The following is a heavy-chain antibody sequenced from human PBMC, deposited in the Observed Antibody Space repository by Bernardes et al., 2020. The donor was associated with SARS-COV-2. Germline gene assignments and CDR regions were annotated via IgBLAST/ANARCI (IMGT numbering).Heavy chain of an antibody. V-gene: IGHV3-21*01. CDR3: ARHFVAGTTYPIEY. CDR2: ISTTSSYI. J-gene: IGHJ4*02. CDR1: GFTFSSHS. D-gene: IGHD6-19*01. Sequence: GGSLRLSCAASGFTFSSHSMTWVRQAPGKGLEWVSSISTTSSYIYYADSVKGRFTISRDNAKNSLSLQMNSLRAEDTALYYCARHFVAGTTYPIEYWGPGTLVTVSS.